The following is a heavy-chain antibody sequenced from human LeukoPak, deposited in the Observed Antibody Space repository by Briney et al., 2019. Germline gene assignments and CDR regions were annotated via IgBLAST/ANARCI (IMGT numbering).Heavy chain of an antibody. J-gene: IGHJ4*02. Sequence: GGSLRLSCEASGFTFSSYSMAWVRLAPGKGLEWVSSISTGGGIYYADSVKGRFAISRDNAKNSLFLQMNNLRADDTALYYCARGVTAGDYWGQGTLVTVSS. CDR2: ISTGGGI. CDR1: GFTFSSYS. D-gene: IGHD2-21*02. V-gene: IGHV3-21*01. CDR3: ARGVTAGDY.